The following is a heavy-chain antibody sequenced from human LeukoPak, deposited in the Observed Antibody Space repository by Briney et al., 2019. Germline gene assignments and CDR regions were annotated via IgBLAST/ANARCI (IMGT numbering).Heavy chain of an antibody. J-gene: IGHJ4*03. CDR3: ARGGSYLAY. V-gene: IGHV1-3*01. D-gene: IGHD1-26*01. CDR1: GYTFTSYA. CDR2: INAGNGNT. Sequence: GASVKVSCKASGYTFTSYAMHWVRQAPGQRLEWMGWINAGNGNTKYSQKFQGRVTITRDTSASTAYMKLSSLRSEDTAVYYCARGGSYLAYWGQGTLVTVSS.